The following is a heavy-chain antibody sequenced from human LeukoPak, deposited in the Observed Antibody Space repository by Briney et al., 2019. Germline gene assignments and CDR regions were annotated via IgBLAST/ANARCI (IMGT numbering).Heavy chain of an antibody. CDR2: ISYDGSNK. CDR1: GFTFRSYA. CDR3: ARGLAAALVY. Sequence: GGSLRLSCTASGFTFRSYAMYWVRQAPGKGLEWVAVISYDGSNKYYADSVKGRFTISRDNSKNTLYLQMNSLRAEDTAVYYCARGLAAALVYWGQGTLVTVSS. V-gene: IGHV3-30*19. D-gene: IGHD6-13*01. J-gene: IGHJ4*02.